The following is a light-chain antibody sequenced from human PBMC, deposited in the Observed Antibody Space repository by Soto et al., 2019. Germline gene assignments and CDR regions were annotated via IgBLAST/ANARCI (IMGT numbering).Light chain of an antibody. CDR2: EVS. V-gene: IGLV2-14*01. CDR3: SSYTCSRPKV. CDR1: SIGVGDYNY. Sequence: CKEPSIGVGDYNYGSWYQQHPGKAPKLMIYEVSDRPSGVSNRFSGSKSGNTASLTISGLQAEDEAVYYCSSYTCSRPKVFGTGTKV. J-gene: IGLJ1*01.